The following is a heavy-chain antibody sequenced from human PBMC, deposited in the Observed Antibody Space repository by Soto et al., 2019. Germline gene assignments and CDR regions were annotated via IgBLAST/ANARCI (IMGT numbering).Heavy chain of an antibody. CDR2: ISYDGSNK. V-gene: IGHV3-30*18. J-gene: IGHJ4*02. D-gene: IGHD5-18*01. CDR1: GFTFSSYG. Sequence: QVQLVESGGGVVQPGRSLRLSCAASGFTFSSYGMHWVRQAPGKGLEWVAVISYDGSNKYYADSVKGRFTISRDNSKNTLYLQMNSLRAEDTAVYYCAKEWDTAMVGEDYWGQRTLVTVSS. CDR3: AKEWDTAMVGEDY.